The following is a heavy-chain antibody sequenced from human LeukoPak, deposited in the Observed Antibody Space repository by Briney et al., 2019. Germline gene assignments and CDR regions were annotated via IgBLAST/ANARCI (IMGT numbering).Heavy chain of an antibody. V-gene: IGHV3-23*01. D-gene: IGHD3-3*01. Sequence: PGGSLRLSCAASGFTFSSSAMSWVRQAPGKGLEWVSTISGSGGSTYYADSVKGRFTISRDNSKSTLYLQMNSLRAEDTAVYYCARGFRGIDYWGQGTLVTVSS. J-gene: IGHJ4*02. CDR2: ISGSGGST. CDR3: ARGFRGIDY. CDR1: GFTFSSSA.